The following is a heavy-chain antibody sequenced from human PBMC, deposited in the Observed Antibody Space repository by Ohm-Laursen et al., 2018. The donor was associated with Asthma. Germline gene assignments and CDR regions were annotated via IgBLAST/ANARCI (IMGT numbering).Heavy chain of an antibody. D-gene: IGHD6-6*01. CDR3: ARGYSSSSLFVLYYYNMDV. J-gene: IGHJ6*02. V-gene: IGHV3-23*01. CDR1: GFTFSTSD. Sequence: SLRLSCAATGFTFSTSDMRWVRQVPGKGLEWVSSIGFGGGYISYADSVKGRFTISRDNSKNTLYLQLNSLRAEDTAVYYCARGYSSSSLFVLYYYNMDVWGQGTTVTVSS. CDR2: IGFGGGYI.